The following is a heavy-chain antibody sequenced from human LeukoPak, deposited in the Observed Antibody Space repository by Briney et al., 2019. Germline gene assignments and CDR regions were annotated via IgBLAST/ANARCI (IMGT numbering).Heavy chain of an antibody. CDR3: ARDRPHTNYYYYGMDV. Sequence: PSETLSLTCAVYVGSFCGYYWSWIRQPPGKGLECIGEINHSGSTNYNPSLKSRVTISVDTSKNQFSLKLSSVTAADTAVYYCARDRPHTNYYYYGMDVWGQGTTVTVSS. CDR2: INHSGST. V-gene: IGHV4-34*01. CDR1: VGSFCGYY. J-gene: IGHJ6*02. D-gene: IGHD3-3*01.